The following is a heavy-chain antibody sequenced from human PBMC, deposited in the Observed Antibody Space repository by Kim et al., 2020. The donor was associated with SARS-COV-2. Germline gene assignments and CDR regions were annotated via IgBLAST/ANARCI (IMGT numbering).Heavy chain of an antibody. J-gene: IGHJ4*02. CDR3: AARFGYQFDY. V-gene: IGHV3-23*01. D-gene: IGHD6-25*01. CDR2: TT. Sequence: TTSYADSVNGRFTISRDNSKNTFYLQVDSLRAEDTAVYFCAARFGYQFDYWGQGTLVTVSS.